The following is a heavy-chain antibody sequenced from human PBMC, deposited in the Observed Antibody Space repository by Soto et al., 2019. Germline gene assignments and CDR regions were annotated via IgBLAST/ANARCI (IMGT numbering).Heavy chain of an antibody. J-gene: IGHJ6*03. CDR3: ARADKKNLKTRKGNVDIVATITYYYMDV. V-gene: IGHV3-33*01. Sequence: GGSLRLSCAASGFTFSSYGMHWVRQAPGKGLEWVAVIWYDGSNKYYADSVKGRFTISRDNSKNTLYLQINSLRAEDTAVYYCARADKKNLKTRKGNVDIVATITYYYMDVWGKGTTVTVSS. CDR2: IWYDGSNK. CDR1: GFTFSSYG. D-gene: IGHD5-12*01.